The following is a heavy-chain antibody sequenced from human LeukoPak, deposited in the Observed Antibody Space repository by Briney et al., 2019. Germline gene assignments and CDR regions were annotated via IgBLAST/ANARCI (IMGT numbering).Heavy chain of an antibody. V-gene: IGHV3-30-3*01. CDR1: GFTFSSYA. D-gene: IGHD5/OR15-5a*01. CDR3: ARERSLVLDY. Sequence: GGSLRLSCAASGFTFSSYAMHWVRQAAGKGLEWVAVISYDGSNKYYAESVKGRFTIYRENCKNRVYLQMNSLRAEDTAVYYCARERSLVLDYWGQGTLVTVSS. CDR2: ISYDGSNK. J-gene: IGHJ4*02.